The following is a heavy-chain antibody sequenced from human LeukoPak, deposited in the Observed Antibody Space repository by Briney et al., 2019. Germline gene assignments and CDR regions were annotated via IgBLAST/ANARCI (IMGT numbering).Heavy chain of an antibody. CDR3: AISNDFWSGTNWFDP. CDR2: INSDGSST. V-gene: IGHV3-74*01. D-gene: IGHD3-3*01. J-gene: IGHJ5*02. Sequence: GGSLRLSCAASGFTFSSYWMHWVRQAPGKGLVWVSRINSDGSSTSYADSVKGRFTISRDNAKNTLYLQMNSLRAEDTAVYYCAISNDFWSGTNWFDPWGQGTLVTVSS. CDR1: GFTFSSYW.